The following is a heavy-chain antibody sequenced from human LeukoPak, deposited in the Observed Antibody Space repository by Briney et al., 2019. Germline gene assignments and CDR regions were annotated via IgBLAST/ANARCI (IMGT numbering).Heavy chain of an antibody. CDR3: ARAAAGRQIDAFDI. CDR1: GYTFTGYY. D-gene: IGHD6-13*01. V-gene: IGHV1-2*02. CDR2: INPNSGGT. Sequence: GASVKVSCKASGYTFTGYYMHWVRQAPGQGLEWMGWINPNSGGTNYAQKFQGRVTMTRDTSISTAYMELSRLRSDDTAVYYCARAAAGRQIDAFDIWGQGTMVTVSS. J-gene: IGHJ3*02.